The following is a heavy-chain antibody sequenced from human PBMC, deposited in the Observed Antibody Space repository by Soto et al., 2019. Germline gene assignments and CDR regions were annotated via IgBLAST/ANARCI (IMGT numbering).Heavy chain of an antibody. V-gene: IGHV3-23*01. CDR2: ISGSGGST. CDR1: GFTFSSYA. Sequence: EVQLLESGGGLVKPGGSLRLSCAASGFTFSSYAMSWVRQAPGKGLEWVSAISGSGGSTYYADSVKGRFTISRDKSKNTLFPKMNRLRAQDKGVYYRAEGRRGLTAIFGYRGPGTLVTGSS. D-gene: IGHD2-21*02. J-gene: IGHJ4*02. CDR3: AEGRRGLTAIFGY.